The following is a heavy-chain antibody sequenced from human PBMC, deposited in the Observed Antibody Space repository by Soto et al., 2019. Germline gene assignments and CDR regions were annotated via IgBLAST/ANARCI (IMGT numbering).Heavy chain of an antibody. V-gene: IGHV3-33*01. CDR3: ARAFDSSGYYDGGY. D-gene: IGHD3-22*01. Sequence: VESGGGVVQPGRSLRLSCAASGFTFSSYGMHWVRQAPGKGLEWVAVIWYDGSNKYYADSVKGRFTISRDNSKNTLYLQMNSLRAEDTAVYYCARAFDSSGYYDGGYWGQGTLVTVSS. CDR2: IWYDGSNK. J-gene: IGHJ4*02. CDR1: GFTFSSYG.